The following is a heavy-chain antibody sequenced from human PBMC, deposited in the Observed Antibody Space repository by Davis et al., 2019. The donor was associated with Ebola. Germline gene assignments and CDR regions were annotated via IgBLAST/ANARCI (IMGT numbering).Heavy chain of an antibody. CDR1: GGTFSSYA. J-gene: IGHJ6*02. CDR3: ARYCSGGSCYHYYYYGMDV. D-gene: IGHD2-15*01. V-gene: IGHV1-69*13. CDR2: IIPIFGTA. Sequence: SVKVSCKASGGTFSSYAISWVRQAPGQGLEWMGGIIPIFGTANYAQKFQGRVTITADESTSTAYMELSSLRPEDTAVYYCARYCSGGSCYHYYYYGMDVWGQGTTVTVSS.